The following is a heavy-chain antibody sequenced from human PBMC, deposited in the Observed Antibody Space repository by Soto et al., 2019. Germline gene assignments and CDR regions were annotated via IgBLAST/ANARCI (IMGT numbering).Heavy chain of an antibody. V-gene: IGHV4-59*01. CDR2: IYYSGST. CDR3: AGQATTYPVDY. D-gene: IGHD1-7*01. Sequence: SETLSITCTVSGGSISRYCWSWIRQPPGKGLEWIGYIYYSGSTNYNPSLKSRVTISVDTSKNQFSLKLSSVTAADTAVYYCAGQATTYPVDYWGQGTLVTVSS. J-gene: IGHJ4*02. CDR1: GGSISRYC.